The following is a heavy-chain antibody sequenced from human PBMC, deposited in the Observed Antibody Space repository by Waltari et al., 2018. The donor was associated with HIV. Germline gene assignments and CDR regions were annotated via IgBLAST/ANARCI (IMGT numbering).Heavy chain of an antibody. CDR2: IYYRGRT. CDR3: ARKYDSDAFDI. D-gene: IGHD3-16*01. CDR1: HGSVSSGRHY. Sequence: QVQLQESGPGLVKPSETLSLTCTVSHGSVSSGRHYWSWIRQPPGNGLAWIGYIYYRGRTNYNPSLKSRVTISVDTSKNQFSLKLSSVTAADTAVYYCARKYDSDAFDIWGQGTMVTVSS. J-gene: IGHJ3*02. V-gene: IGHV4-61*01.